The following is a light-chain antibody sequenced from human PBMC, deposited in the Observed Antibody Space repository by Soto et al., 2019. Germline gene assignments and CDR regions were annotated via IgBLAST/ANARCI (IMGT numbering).Light chain of an antibody. CDR1: RSDVGSYNF. V-gene: IGLV2-8*01. CDR3: SSYGGSNNLV. J-gene: IGLJ3*02. Sequence: QSVLTQPPSASGSPGQSVTISCTGTRSDVGSYNFVSWYQHHPGKAPKLVIYEVNKRPSGVPDRFSASKSGNTASLTVSGLQAEDEADYYCSSYGGSNNLVFGGGTKVTVL. CDR2: EVN.